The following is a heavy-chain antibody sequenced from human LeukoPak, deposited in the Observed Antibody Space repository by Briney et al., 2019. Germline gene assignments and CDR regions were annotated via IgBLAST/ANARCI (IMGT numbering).Heavy chain of an antibody. D-gene: IGHD1-1*01. V-gene: IGHV4-59*01. CDR1: GGSISSYY. J-gene: IGHJ6*04. CDR3: ARDGAIQLERRGYYYGMDV. Sequence: SETLSLTCTVSGGSISSYYWSWIRQPPVKGLEWIGYIYYSGSTNYNPSLKSRATISVDTSKNQFSLKLSSVTAADTAVYYCARDGAIQLERRGYYYGMDVWGKGTTVTVSS. CDR2: IYYSGST.